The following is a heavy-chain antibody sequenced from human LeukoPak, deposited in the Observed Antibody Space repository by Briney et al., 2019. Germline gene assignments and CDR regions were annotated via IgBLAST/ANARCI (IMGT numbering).Heavy chain of an antibody. CDR3: ARMGRQCLVPGSGFFDY. D-gene: IGHD6-19*01. Sequence: SETLSLTCAVYGGSFSGYYWSWIRQPPGKGLEWIGEINHSGSTNYNPSRKSRVTISVDTSKNKLSLKLSSVTAADTAVYYCARMGRQCLVPGSGFFDYWGQGTLVTVSS. CDR2: INHSGST. V-gene: IGHV4-34*01. CDR1: GGSFSGYY. J-gene: IGHJ4*02.